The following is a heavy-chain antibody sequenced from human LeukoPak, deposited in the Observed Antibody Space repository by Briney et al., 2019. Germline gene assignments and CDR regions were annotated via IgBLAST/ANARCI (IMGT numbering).Heavy chain of an antibody. J-gene: IGHJ6*03. V-gene: IGHV5-51*01. CDR3: ARLYYYDSSGYRYYMDV. D-gene: IGHD3-22*01. CDR2: IYPGDSDT. Sequence: GESLKISCKGSGYSFTSYWIGWVRQMPGKGLEWMGIIYPGDSDTRYSPSFQGQVTISADKSISTAYLQWSSLKASDTAMHYCARLYYYDSSGYRYYMDVWGKGTTVTVSS. CDR1: GYSFTSYW.